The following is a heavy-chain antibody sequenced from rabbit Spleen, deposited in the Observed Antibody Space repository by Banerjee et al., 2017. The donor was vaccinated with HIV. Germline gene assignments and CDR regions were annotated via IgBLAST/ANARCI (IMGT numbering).Heavy chain of an antibody. Sequence: QLEETGGGLVQPGGSLTLSCKVSGFTISSYNMGWVRQAPGKGLEWIGDIYPVFGITNYANSVKGRFTISSDNAQNTVDLQMNSLTAADTATYFCARDTSSSFSSYGMDLWGQGTLVPVS. CDR3: ARDTSSSFSSYGMDL. CDR1: GFTISSYN. D-gene: IGHD1-1*01. CDR2: IYPVFGIT. J-gene: IGHJ6*01. V-gene: IGHV1S7*01.